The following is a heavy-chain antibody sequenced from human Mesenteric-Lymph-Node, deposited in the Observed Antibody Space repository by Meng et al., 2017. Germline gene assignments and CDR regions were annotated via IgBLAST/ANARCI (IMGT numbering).Heavy chain of an antibody. V-gene: IGHV4-61*01. CDR2: IYYTGGT. CDR3: ARSPRDGSLRFDP. D-gene: IGHD1-26*01. Sequence: SETLSLTCTVSGGSVSSGSYYWSWIRQPPGKGLEWIGYIYYTGGTNYSPSLKSRVTVSVDTSKNQFSLKLTSVTAADTAIYYCARSPRDGSLRFDPWGQGTLVTVSS. CDR1: GGSVSSGSYY. J-gene: IGHJ5*02.